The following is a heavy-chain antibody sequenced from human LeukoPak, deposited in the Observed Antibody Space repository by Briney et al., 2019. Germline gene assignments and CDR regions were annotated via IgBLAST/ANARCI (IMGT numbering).Heavy chain of an antibody. V-gene: IGHV4-39*07. Sequence: PSETLSLTCTVSGGSISSSSYYWGWIRQPPGKGLEWIGSIYYSGSTYYNPSLKSRVIISVDRSKNQFSLKLSSVTAADTAVYYCARARGSSDVDAFDIWGQGTMVTVSS. D-gene: IGHD2-2*01. CDR3: ARARGSSDVDAFDI. CDR1: GGSISSSSYY. J-gene: IGHJ3*02. CDR2: IYYSGST.